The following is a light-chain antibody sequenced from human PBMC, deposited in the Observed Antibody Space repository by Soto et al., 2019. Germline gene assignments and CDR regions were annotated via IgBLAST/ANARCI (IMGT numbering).Light chain of an antibody. CDR1: SSDVGTYNY. CDR3: SSYTSSSTYV. Sequence: QSALTQPASVSGSPGQSITISCTGTSSDVGTYNYVSWHQLHPGKAPKLMVYEVSNRPSGVSNRFSGSKSGNTASLTISGLQAEDEADYYGSSYTSSSTYVFGTGTKVTVL. J-gene: IGLJ1*01. V-gene: IGLV2-14*01. CDR2: EVS.